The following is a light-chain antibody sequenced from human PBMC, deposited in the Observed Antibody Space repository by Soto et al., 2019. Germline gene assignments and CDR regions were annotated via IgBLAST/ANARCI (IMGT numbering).Light chain of an antibody. CDR1: SSNLGSNT. CDR2: SNN. J-gene: IGLJ2*01. CDR3: AAWDDSLNVV. V-gene: IGLV1-44*01. Sequence: QSVLTQPPSASGTHGQRVTISCSGSSSNLGSNTVNWYQQLPGPAPKLLIYSNNQRPSGVPDRFSGSKSGTSASLAISGLQSEDGADYYCAAWDDSLNVVFGGGTQLTVL.